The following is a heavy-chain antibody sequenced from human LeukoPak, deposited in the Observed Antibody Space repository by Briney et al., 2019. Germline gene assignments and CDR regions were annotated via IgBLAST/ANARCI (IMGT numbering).Heavy chain of an antibody. CDR1: GFTVSSSY. D-gene: IGHD2-15*01. CDR3: ARDSLSYYYGMDV. CDR2: IYSGGST. J-gene: IGHJ6*02. Sequence: GGSLRLSCAASGFTVSSSYMSWVRQAPGKGLEWVSVIYSGGSTYYADSVKGRFTISRHNSKNTLYLQMNSLRAEDTAVYYCARDSLSYYYGMDVWGQGTTVTVSS. V-gene: IGHV3-53*04.